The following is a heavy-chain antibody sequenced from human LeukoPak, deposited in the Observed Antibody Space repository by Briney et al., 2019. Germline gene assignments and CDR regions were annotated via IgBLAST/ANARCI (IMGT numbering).Heavy chain of an antibody. CDR3: ARAYRVSYGSGSYSINAFDI. Sequence: SETLSLTCTVSGGSISSSSYYWSWIRQPAGKGLEWIGRIYTSGSTNYNPSLKSRVTISVDTSKNQFSLKLSSVTAADTAVYYCARAYRVSYGSGSYSINAFDIWGQGTMVTVSS. CDR2: IYTSGST. V-gene: IGHV4-61*02. J-gene: IGHJ3*02. D-gene: IGHD3-10*01. CDR1: GGSISSSSYY.